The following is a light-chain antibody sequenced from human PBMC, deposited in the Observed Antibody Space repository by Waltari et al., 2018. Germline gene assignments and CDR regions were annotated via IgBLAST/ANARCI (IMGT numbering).Light chain of an antibody. J-gene: IGKJ4*01. CDR2: GAS. V-gene: IGKV3-20*01. CDR1: QTVRTTY. Sequence: VLTQPPATLSSSPGESATPSCRASQTVRTTYLAWYQQKPGQAPTLLIYGASSRATGIPDRFSGSGSGTDFSLTISSLEPEDFAVYYCQQYDISPLTFGGGTRVEIK. CDR3: QQYDISPLT.